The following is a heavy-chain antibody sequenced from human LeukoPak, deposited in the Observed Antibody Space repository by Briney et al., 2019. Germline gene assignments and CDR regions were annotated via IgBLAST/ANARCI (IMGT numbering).Heavy chain of an antibody. D-gene: IGHD6-19*01. CDR2: ISSSSSYI. CDR3: ARSAAYSSDSRRTPDDY. V-gene: IGHV3-21*01. CDR1: GFTFSNYS. J-gene: IGHJ4*02. Sequence: GGSLRLSCAASGFTFSNYSMNWVRQAPGKGLEWVSSISSSSSYIYYADSVKGRFTISRDNAKNSLYLQMNSLRAEDTAVYYCARSAAYSSDSRRTPDDYWGQGTLVTVSS.